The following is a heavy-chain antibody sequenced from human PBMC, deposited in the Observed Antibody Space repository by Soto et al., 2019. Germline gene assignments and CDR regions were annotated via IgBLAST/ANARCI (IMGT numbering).Heavy chain of an antibody. CDR1: GGTFSSYA. J-gene: IGHJ1*01. CDR2: IIHIFGTA. D-gene: IGHD3-10*01. CDR3: GTNPGPYYYGSGTPGSGYFQH. Sequence: QVQVVQSGAEVKKPGSSVKVSCKASGGTFSSYALSWVRQAPGQGLEWMGGIIHIFGTANYAQKFQGRVTITADESTSTAYMELSSLRSDDTAVYYCGTNPGPYYYGSGTPGSGYFQHWGQGTLVTVSS. V-gene: IGHV1-69*01.